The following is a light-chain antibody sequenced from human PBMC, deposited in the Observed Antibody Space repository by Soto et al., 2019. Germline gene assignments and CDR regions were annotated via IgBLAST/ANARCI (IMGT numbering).Light chain of an antibody. J-gene: IGKJ1*01. CDR1: QSVSSN. V-gene: IGKV3-15*01. Sequence: EIVMTQSPATLSVSPGERATLSCRASQSVSSNLAWYRQKPGQVPRLLIYGASTRATGIPARFSVSGSGTEFTLTISSLQSEDFAVYYCQQYNNWPRTFGQGTKVEIK. CDR3: QQYNNWPRT. CDR2: GAS.